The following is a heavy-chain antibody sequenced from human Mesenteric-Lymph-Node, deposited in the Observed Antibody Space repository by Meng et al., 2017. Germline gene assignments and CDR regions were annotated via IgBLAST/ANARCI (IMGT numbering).Heavy chain of an antibody. J-gene: IGHJ4*02. Sequence: VQLLERGPGLVNPSQTLSLTCAVNGGPLSGAYWNWIRQPPGKGLEWIGEIIHGGSPSYNPSLKSRVTISIDTSKNQLSLMLSSVTAADTAVYYCARRPTGIDYWGQGTLVTVSS. CDR1: GGPLSGAY. V-gene: IGHV4-34*12. CDR3: ARRPTGIDY. CDR2: IIHGGSP. D-gene: IGHD2-8*02.